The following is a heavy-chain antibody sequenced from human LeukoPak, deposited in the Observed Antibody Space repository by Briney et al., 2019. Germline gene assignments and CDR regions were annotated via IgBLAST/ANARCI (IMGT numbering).Heavy chain of an antibody. V-gene: IGHV3-30*04. CDR3: ARVSGSYPHYYYMDV. CDR1: GFTFSSYA. J-gene: IGHJ6*03. CDR2: ISFDGSNE. D-gene: IGHD3-3*01. Sequence: QTGRSLRLSCAASGFTFSSYAMHWVRQASGKGLEWVAVISFDGSNEYYADSVKGRFTISRDNSKNTLYLQMNSLRAEDTAVYYCARVSGSYPHYYYMDVWGKGTTVTVSS.